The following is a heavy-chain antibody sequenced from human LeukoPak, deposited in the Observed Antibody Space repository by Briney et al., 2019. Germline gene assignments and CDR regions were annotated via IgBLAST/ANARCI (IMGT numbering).Heavy chain of an antibody. Sequence: ASVKVSCKVSGYSLTELSMHWVRQAPGKGLEWMGIINPSGGSTSYAQKFQGRVTMTRDTSTSTVYMELSSLRSKDTAVYYCARVAVGATSRFDYWR. J-gene: IGHJ4*01. V-gene: IGHV1-46*01. CDR1: GYSLTELS. D-gene: IGHD1-26*01. CDR3: ARVAVGATSRFDY. CDR2: INPSGGST.